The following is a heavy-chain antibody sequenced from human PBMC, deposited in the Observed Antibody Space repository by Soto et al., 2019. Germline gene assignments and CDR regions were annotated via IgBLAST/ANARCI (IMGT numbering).Heavy chain of an antibody. V-gene: IGHV3-30*18. CDR1: GLTFSAAG. J-gene: IGHJ4*02. CDR3: AKDKGRTAIDY. CDR2: IANDGRSE. Sequence: QVQLVESGGGVVQPGRSLRLSCAASGLTFSAAGMHWVRQAPGKGLGWVAFIANDGRSESYADSVKGRFTISRDNSQNRLYLQMNGLRAEDTAVYYCAKDKGRTAIDYWGQGTLVSVSS.